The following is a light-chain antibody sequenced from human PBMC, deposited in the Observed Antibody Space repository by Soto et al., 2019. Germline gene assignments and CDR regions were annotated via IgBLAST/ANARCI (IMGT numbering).Light chain of an antibody. J-gene: IGKJ1*01. V-gene: IGKV4-1*01. CDR2: WGF. CDR1: QTVSDTSSSKHY. CDR3: QQYYTNPLT. Sequence: IVMTQSPDSLAVSLGEESTINCKSSQTVSDTSSSKHYLAWYQQKPGQPPKLLIYWGFTRESGVPDRFSGSGSGTEFTLTISSLQAEDVAVYYCQQYYTNPLTFGQGTKVDIK.